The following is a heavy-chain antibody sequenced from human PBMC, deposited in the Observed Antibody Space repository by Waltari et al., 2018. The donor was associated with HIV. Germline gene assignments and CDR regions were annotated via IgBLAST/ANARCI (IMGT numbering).Heavy chain of an antibody. D-gene: IGHD1-7*01. CDR2: INPSSGGR. J-gene: IGHJ6*02. V-gene: IGHV1-2*02. Sequence: QVQLVQSGAEVKKPGASVKVSCKASGYTFTCYYMHWVRQAPGQGLEWKGWINPSSGGRNAAKKFQGRVTMTRDTSISTAYMELSRLRADDTAVYYCARDRARTTDYYYYGMDVWGQGTTVTVSS. CDR1: GYTFTCYY. CDR3: ARDRARTTDYYYYGMDV.